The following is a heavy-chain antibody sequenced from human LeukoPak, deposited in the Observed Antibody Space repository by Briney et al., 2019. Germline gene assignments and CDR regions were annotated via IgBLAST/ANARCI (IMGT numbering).Heavy chain of an antibody. J-gene: IGHJ6*03. Sequence: GGSLRLSCAASGFTFSSYSMNWVRQAPGKGLEWVSSISSGAIYLYYADSVKGRFTISSDNAKNSLYLQMDSLGPEDTAVYYCARDPYSGNYGNDYYYYMDVWGKGTTVTISS. D-gene: IGHD1-26*01. V-gene: IGHV3-21*01. CDR1: GFTFSSYS. CDR2: ISSGAIYL. CDR3: ARDPYSGNYGNDYYYYMDV.